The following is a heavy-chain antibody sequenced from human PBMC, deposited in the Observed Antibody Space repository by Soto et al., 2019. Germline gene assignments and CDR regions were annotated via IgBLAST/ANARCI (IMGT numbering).Heavy chain of an antibody. CDR3: ARGRFWSSSGWYPPNYFDY. V-gene: IGHV1-2*04. CDR1: GYTFTGYY. Sequence: ASVKVSCKASGYTFTGYYMHWVRQAPGQGLEWMGWINPNSGGTNYAQKFQGWVTMTRDTSISTAYMELSRLRSDDTAVYYCARGRFWSSSGWYPPNYFDYWGQGTLVTVSS. J-gene: IGHJ4*02. CDR2: INPNSGGT. D-gene: IGHD6-19*01.